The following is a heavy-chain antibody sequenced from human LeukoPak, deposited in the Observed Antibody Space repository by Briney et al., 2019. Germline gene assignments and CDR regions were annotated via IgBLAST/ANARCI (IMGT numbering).Heavy chain of an antibody. CDR3: TRHLAAYYYDSSGYSYYYYYMDV. CDR2: IRSKAYGGTT. D-gene: IGHD3-22*01. J-gene: IGHJ6*03. CDR1: GFTFSGYS. V-gene: IGHV3-49*04. Sequence: GGSLRLSCAASGFTFSGYSMNWVRQAPGKGLEWVGFIRSKAYGGTTEYAASVKGRFTISRDDSKSIAYLQMNSLKTEDTAVFYCTRHLAAYYYDSSGYSYYYYYMDVWGKGTTVTVSS.